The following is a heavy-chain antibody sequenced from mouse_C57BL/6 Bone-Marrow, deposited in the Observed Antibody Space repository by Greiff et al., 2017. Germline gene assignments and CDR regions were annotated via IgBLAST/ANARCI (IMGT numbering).Heavy chain of an antibody. V-gene: IGHV5-12*01. D-gene: IGHD4-1*01. CDR3: ARHVTGTCYYAMDY. J-gene: IGHJ4*01. Sequence: EVQVVESGGGLVQPGGSLKLSCAASGFTFSDYYMYWVRQTPEKRLEWVAYISNGGGSTYYPDTVKGRFTISRDNAKNTLYLQMSRLKSEDTAMYYCARHVTGTCYYAMDYWGQGTSVTVSS. CDR1: GFTFSDYY. CDR2: ISNGGGST.